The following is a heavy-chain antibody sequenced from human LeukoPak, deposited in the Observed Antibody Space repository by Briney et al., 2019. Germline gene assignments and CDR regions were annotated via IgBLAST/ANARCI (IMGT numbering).Heavy chain of an antibody. CDR2: ISSSSSTI. V-gene: IGHV3-48*01. Sequence: PGGSLRLSCAASGFTFSSYSMNWVRQAPGKGLEWVSYISSSSSTIYYADSVKGRFTISRDNAKNTLYLQMNSLRAEDTAVYYCARSGGFWSGYYELNAFDIWGQGTMVTVSS. J-gene: IGHJ3*02. CDR1: GFTFSSYS. D-gene: IGHD3-3*01. CDR3: ARSGGFWSGYYELNAFDI.